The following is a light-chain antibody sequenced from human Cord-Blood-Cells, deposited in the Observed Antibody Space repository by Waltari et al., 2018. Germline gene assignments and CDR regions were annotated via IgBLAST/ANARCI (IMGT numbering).Light chain of an antibody. CDR3: QQYYSTPWT. Sequence: DIVMTQSPASLAAFLGEGATINCKSSQSVLYSSNNKNYLAWYQQKPGQPPKLLIYWASTRESGVPDRFSGSGSGTDFTLTISSLQAEDVAVYYCQQYYSTPWTFGQGTKVEIK. CDR1: QSVLYSSNNKNY. V-gene: IGKV4-1*01. CDR2: WAS. J-gene: IGKJ1*01.